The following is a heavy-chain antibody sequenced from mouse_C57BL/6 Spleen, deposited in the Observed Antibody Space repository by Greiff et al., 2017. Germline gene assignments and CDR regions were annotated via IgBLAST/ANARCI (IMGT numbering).Heavy chain of an antibody. V-gene: IGHV5-9-1*02. CDR2: ISSGGDYI. CDR1: GFTFSSYA. Sequence: EVQLVESGEGLVKPGGSLKLSCAASGFTFSSYAMSWVRQTPEKRLEWVAYISSGGDYIYYADTVKGRFTISRDNARNTLYLQMSSLKSEDTAMYYCTRGDSNYEGYYAMDYWGQGTSVTVSS. CDR3: TRGDSNYEGYYAMDY. J-gene: IGHJ4*01. D-gene: IGHD2-5*01.